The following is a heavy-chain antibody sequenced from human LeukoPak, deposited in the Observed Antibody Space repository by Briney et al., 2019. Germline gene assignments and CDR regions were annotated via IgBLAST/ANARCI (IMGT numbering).Heavy chain of an antibody. D-gene: IGHD2-15*01. CDR3: ARDSGYCSGGSCWYFDF. CDR1: GYTFTSYG. V-gene: IGHV1-18*01. Sequence: ASVKVSCEASGYTFTSYGISWVRQAPGQGLEWMRWISAYNGNTNYAQKLQGRVTMTTDTSTSTAYMELRSLRSDDTAVYYCARDSGYCSGGSCWYFDFWGQGTLVTVSA. CDR2: ISAYNGNT. J-gene: IGHJ4*02.